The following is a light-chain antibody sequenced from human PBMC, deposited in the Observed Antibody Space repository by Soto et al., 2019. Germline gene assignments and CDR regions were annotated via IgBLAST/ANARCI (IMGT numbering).Light chain of an antibody. J-gene: IGLJ1*01. Sequence: QSLFTHEPSLTVSPGGTVTLTCGSSTGAVTNGHYPYWFQQKPGQAPRTLIYDTTNRHSWTPARFSGSLLGGKAALTLSGAQPEDEAEYYCLLSYNGPYVFGTGTKVTGL. CDR1: TGAVTNGHY. V-gene: IGLV7-46*01. CDR3: LLSYNGPYV. CDR2: DTT.